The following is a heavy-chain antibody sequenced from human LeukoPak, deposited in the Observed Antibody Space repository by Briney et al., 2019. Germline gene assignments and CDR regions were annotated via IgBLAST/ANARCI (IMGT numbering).Heavy chain of an antibody. J-gene: IGHJ4*02. Sequence: GASVKVPCKASIYTFTDYYIHWVRQAPGQGLEWMGWINPNSGDTKYAEKFQGRVTMTRDTSISTAYMELSSLRSEDTAMYYCARNVGSGLDYWGQGTLVAVSS. CDR3: ARNVGSGLDY. CDR1: IYTFTDYY. CDR2: INPNSGDT. V-gene: IGHV1-2*02. D-gene: IGHD1-26*01.